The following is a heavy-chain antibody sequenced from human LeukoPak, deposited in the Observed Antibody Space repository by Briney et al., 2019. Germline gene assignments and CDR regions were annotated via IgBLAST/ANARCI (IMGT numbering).Heavy chain of an antibody. CDR3: AREFGYYYDSSGYYYFDY. V-gene: IGHV1-69*13. Sequence: SVKVSCKASGGTFSSYAISWVRQAPGQGLEWMGGIIPIFGTANYAQKFQGRVTITADESTSTAYMELSSLRSEDTAVYYCAREFGYYYDSSGYYYFDYWGQGTLVTVSS. D-gene: IGHD3-22*01. CDR2: IIPIFGTA. CDR1: GGTFSSYA. J-gene: IGHJ4*02.